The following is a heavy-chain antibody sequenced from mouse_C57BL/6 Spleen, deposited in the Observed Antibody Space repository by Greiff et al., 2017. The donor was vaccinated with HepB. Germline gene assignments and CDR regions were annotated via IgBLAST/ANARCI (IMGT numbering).Heavy chain of an antibody. J-gene: IGHJ3*01. CDR3: TPNWDWDWFAY. Sequence: EVKLVESGGGLVQPGGSMKLSCVASGFTFSNYWMNWVRQSPEKGLEWVAQIRLKSDNYATHYAESVKGRFTISRDDSKSSVYLQMNNLRAEDTGIYYCTPNWDWDWFAYWGQGTLVTVSA. V-gene: IGHV6-3*01. D-gene: IGHD4-1*01. CDR2: IRLKSDNYAT. CDR1: GFTFSNYW.